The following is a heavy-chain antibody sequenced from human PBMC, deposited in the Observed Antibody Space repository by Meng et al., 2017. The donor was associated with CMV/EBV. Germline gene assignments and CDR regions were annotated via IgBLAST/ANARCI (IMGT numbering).Heavy chain of an antibody. Sequence: GGNVSSESADVSWRREVPSRGSEGGGRTYYGAKGYNEYGISVKGRKKIKQDKTKNQFCLDLNSVTPDDTAVYYCARGYVTTGWLDPWGQGTLVTVSS. CDR3: ARGYVTTGWLDP. J-gene: IGHJ5*02. CDR2: TYYGAKGYN. V-gene: IGHV6-1*01. D-gene: IGHD4-11*01. CDR1: GGNVSSESAD.